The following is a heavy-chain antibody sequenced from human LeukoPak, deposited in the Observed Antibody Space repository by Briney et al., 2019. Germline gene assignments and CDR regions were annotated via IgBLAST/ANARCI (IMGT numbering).Heavy chain of an antibody. CDR3: ARAGHNSNSGGYDF. V-gene: IGHV1-2*02. CDR1: GYTFIDHY. J-gene: IGHJ4*02. D-gene: IGHD3-22*01. Sequence: GSSVNVSCKPSGYTFIDHYLHWVRQAPGQGLESLGWIDPDTGDTKYTKKFQGRVTMSRETFSSTAYMELNRLRSDDTAVYYCARAGHNSNSGGYDFWGLGTLVTVSS. CDR2: IDPDTGDT.